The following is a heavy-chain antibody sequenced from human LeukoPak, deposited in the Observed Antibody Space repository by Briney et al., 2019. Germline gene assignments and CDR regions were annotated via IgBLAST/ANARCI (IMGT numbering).Heavy chain of an antibody. Sequence: GGSLRLSCAASGFTFSSYSMNWVRQAPGKGLEWVSFIIGSGDLIYYADSVKGRFTISRDNAKNSLYLQMNSLRAEDTAVYYCAKQDPYSSGWYPWGQGTLVTVSS. D-gene: IGHD6-19*01. V-gene: IGHV3-48*01. J-gene: IGHJ5*02. CDR2: IIGSGDLI. CDR3: AKQDPYSSGWYP. CDR1: GFTFSSYS.